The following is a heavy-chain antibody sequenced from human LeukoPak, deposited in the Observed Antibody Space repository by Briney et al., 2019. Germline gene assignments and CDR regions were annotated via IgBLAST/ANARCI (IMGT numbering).Heavy chain of an antibody. J-gene: IGHJ4*02. D-gene: IGHD3-9*01. CDR2: ISSSGSTI. V-gene: IGHV3-11*01. Sequence: MSGGSLRLSCAASGFTFSDYYMSWIRQAPGKGLEWVSYISSSGSTIYYADSVKGRFTIPRDNAKNSLYLQMNSLRAEDTAVYYCARGDTYYDILTGPLDYWGQGTLVTVSS. CDR3: ARGDTYYDILTGPLDY. CDR1: GFTFSDYY.